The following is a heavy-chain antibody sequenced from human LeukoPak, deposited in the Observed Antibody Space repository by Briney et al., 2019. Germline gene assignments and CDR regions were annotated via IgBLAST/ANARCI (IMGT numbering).Heavy chain of an antibody. CDR1: GLTLSNVW. V-gene: IGHV3-23*01. Sequence: GGSLRLSCAVSGLTLSNVWMNWVRQAPGKGLEWVSAISGGGDITYYADSVKGRFTISRDNSKDTLFLQMHSLRPGDTAVYYCVREDTPATANYWGQGTLVTISS. CDR2: ISGGGDIT. J-gene: IGHJ4*02. D-gene: IGHD2-21*02. CDR3: VREDTPATANY.